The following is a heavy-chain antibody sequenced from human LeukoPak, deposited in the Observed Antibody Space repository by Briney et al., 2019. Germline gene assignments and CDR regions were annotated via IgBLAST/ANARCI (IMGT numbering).Heavy chain of an antibody. CDR3: AKLSLSDYGDYVSGHPWDYYYGMDV. J-gene: IGHJ6*02. V-gene: IGHV3-30*18. CDR2: ISYDGSDK. CDR1: GFTFSSYG. Sequence: GGSLRLSCGASGFTFSSYGMHWVRQAPGKGLEWVAVISYDGSDKYYADSVKGRFTISRDNSKNTLYLQMNSLRAEDTAVYYCAKLSLSDYGDYVSGHPWDYYYGMDVWGQGTTVTVSS. D-gene: IGHD4-17*01.